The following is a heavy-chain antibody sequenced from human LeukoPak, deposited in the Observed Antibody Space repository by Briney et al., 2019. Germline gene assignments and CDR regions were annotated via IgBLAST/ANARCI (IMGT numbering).Heavy chain of an antibody. V-gene: IGHV4-59*01. D-gene: IGHD3-22*01. CDR3: ARGDLVSDY. CDR2: IYYSGST. Sequence: SETLSLTCTVSGGSISSYYWSWIRQPPGKGLEWIGNIYYSGSTNYNPSLKSRVTISVDTSKNQFSLKLSSVTAADTAVYYCARGDLVSDYWGQGTLVTVSS. CDR1: GGSISSYY. J-gene: IGHJ4*02.